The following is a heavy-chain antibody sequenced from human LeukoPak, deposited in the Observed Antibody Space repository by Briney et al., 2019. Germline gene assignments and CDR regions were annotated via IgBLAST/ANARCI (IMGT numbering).Heavy chain of an antibody. Sequence: GGSLRLSCAASGFTFSSYWMHWVRQAPGKGLVWVSRINSDDSSTSYADSVKGRFTISRDNAKNTLYLQMNSLRAEDTAMYYCARDRLTNDAFDIWGQGTMVTVSS. D-gene: IGHD2-8*01. CDR1: GFTFSSYW. CDR3: ARDRLTNDAFDI. CDR2: INSDDSST. V-gene: IGHV3-74*01. J-gene: IGHJ3*02.